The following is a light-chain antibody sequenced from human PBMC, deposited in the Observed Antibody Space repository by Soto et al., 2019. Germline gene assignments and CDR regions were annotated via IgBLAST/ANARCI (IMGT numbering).Light chain of an antibody. Sequence: QSVLTQPPSASGTPGQRVTISCSGSSSNIGSNNQVSWYQQHPGKAPKLMIYDVSNRPSGVSNRFFGSKSGNTASLTISGLQAEDEADYWCSSFTTSGSRYVFGTGTKVTVL. CDR1: SSNIGSNNQ. CDR2: DVS. V-gene: IGLV2-14*01. J-gene: IGLJ1*01. CDR3: SSFTTSGSRYV.